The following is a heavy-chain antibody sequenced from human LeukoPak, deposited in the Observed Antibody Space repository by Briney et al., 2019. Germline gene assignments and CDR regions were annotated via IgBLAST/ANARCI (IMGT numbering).Heavy chain of an antibody. V-gene: IGHV1-18*01. CDR3: ARVVDDTGSFDS. D-gene: IGHD5-18*01. CDR1: GYTFTIYG. CDR2: ISAYNGDT. J-gene: IGHJ4*02. Sequence: GSSVKVSCKASGYTFTIYGISWVRQAPGQGLEWMGWISAYNGDTNYAQKLQGRVTMTTDTSTSTAYMELRSLRSDDTAVYYCARVVDDTGSFDSWGQGTLVTVSS.